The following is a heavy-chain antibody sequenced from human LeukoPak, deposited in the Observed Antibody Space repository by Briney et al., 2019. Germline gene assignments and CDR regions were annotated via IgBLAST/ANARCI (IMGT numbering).Heavy chain of an antibody. CDR2: TYYRSKWYN. CDR3: ARARLRDNGGIAVAGNWFDP. D-gene: IGHD6-19*01. V-gene: IGHV6-1*01. J-gene: IGHJ5*02. Sequence: QTLSLTCAISGDSFSSNSAAWNWIRQSPSRGLEWLGRTYYRSKWYNDYAVSVKSRITINPDTSKNQFSLQLNSVTPGDTAVYYCARARLRDNGGIAVAGNWFDPWGQGTLVTVSS. CDR1: GDSFSSNSAA.